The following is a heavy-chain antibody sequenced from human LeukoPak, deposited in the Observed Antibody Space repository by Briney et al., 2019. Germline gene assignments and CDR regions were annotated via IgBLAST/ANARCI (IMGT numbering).Heavy chain of an antibody. D-gene: IGHD6-19*01. CDR3: AKDGSSGWTRSSDY. CDR2: ISGSGGST. CDR1: GFTFSSYG. V-gene: IGHV3-23*01. J-gene: IGHJ4*02. Sequence: GGSLRLSCEVSGFTFSSYGMSWVRQAPGGGLEWVSSISGSGGSTNYADSVKGRFTISRDNSENTLYLQMNTLRAEDTAVYYCAKDGSSGWTRSSDYWGQGTLVTVSS.